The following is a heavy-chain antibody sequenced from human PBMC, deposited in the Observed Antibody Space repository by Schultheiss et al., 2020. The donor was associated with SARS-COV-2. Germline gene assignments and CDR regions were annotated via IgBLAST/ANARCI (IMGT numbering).Heavy chain of an antibody. CDR3: ARGRTQQLVLIFDY. CDR2: IYHSGTT. J-gene: IGHJ4*02. Sequence: SETLSLTCAVSGGSISSSNWWSWVRQPPGKGLEWIGYIYHSGTTYYNPSLNSRVTMSVDRSKNQFSLKLSSVTAADTAVYYCARGRTQQLVLIFDYWGQGTLVTVSS. V-gene: IGHV4-4*02. CDR1: GGSISSSNW. D-gene: IGHD6-13*01.